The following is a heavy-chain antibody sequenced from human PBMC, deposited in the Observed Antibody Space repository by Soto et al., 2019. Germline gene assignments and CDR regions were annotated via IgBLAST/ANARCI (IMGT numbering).Heavy chain of an antibody. Sequence: SETLSLTCAVSGGSISSGGYSWSWIRQPPGKGLEWIGYIYHSGSTYYNPSLKSRVTISVDRSKNTLYLQMNSLRAEDTAIYYCARGEMATIWPFGYWGQGTLVTVSS. J-gene: IGHJ4*02. CDR2: IYHSGST. V-gene: IGHV4-30-2*01. CDR1: GGSISSGGYS. CDR3: ARGEMATIWPFGY. D-gene: IGHD5-12*01.